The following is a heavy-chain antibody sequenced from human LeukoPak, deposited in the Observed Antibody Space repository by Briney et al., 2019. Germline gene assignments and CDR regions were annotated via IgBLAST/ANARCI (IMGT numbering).Heavy chain of an antibody. CDR3: ARVDSLSRPYFDY. CDR2: ISVYVGNT. CDR1: GYTFTNYG. Sequence: ASVKVSCKASGYTFTNYGITWVRQAPGQGLEWMGWISVYVGNTNYSQNFQDRVTMTTDTSTSTAYMELRSLRSDDTAVYYCARVDSLSRPYFDYWGQGTLVTVSS. D-gene: IGHD1-1*01. J-gene: IGHJ4*02. V-gene: IGHV1-18*01.